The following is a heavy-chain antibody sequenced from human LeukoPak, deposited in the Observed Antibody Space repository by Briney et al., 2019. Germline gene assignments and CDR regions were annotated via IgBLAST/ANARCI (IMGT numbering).Heavy chain of an antibody. CDR2: IYYSGST. V-gene: IGHV4-61*05. CDR1: GGPISSSGYS. D-gene: IGHD5-12*01. Sequence: PSETLSLTCAVSGGPISSSGYSWSWIRQPPGKGLEWIGYIYYSGSTNYNPSLKSRVTISVDTSKNQFSLNLSSVTATDTAVYYCARQGGGYSGYGPKRYYYGMDVWGQGTTVTVSS. CDR3: ARQGGGYSGYGPKRYYYGMDV. J-gene: IGHJ6*02.